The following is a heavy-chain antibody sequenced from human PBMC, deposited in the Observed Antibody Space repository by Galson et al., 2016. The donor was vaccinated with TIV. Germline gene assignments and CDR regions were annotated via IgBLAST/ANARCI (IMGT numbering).Heavy chain of an antibody. J-gene: IGHJ4*02. V-gene: IGHV1-69*04. D-gene: IGHD1-14*01. CDR2: IIPDRAIT. Sequence: SLRLSCTASGVTFSAYSLNWVRQAPGQGLDWIVSIIPDRAITNHAQSLQGRFTITTDNSTGTAYLDLSSLKPGDTAVYYCARGDSVEPPGIDSWGQGTLVTASS. CDR3: ARGDSVEPPGIDS. CDR1: GVTFSAYS.